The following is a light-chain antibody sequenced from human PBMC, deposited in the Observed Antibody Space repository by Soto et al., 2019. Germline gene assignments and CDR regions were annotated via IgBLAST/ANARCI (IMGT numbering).Light chain of an antibody. CDR3: AAWDDSVNGWV. J-gene: IGLJ3*02. CDR1: SSNIGSDT. CDR2: SNY. Sequence: QAVVTQPPSASGTPGQRVSISCSGSSSNIGSDTVDWYQQLPGTAPKLLIYSNYQRPSGVPARFSGSKSGTSASLAINGLQSEDEADYFCAAWDDSVNGWVFGGGTKLTVL. V-gene: IGLV1-44*01.